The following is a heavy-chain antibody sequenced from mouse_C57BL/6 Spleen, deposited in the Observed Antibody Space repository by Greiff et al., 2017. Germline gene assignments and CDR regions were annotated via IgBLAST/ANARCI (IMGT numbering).Heavy chain of an antibody. D-gene: IGHD4-1*01. CDR2: IYPGDGDT. J-gene: IGHJ3*01. CDR1: GYAFSSSW. Sequence: VQLQQSGPELVKPGASVKISCKASGYAFSSSWMNWVKQRPGKGLEWIGRIYPGDGDTNYNGKFKGKATLTADKSSSTAYMQLSSLTSEDSAVYFCARWETGTPSFAYWGQGTLVTVSA. CDR3: ARWETGTPSFAY. V-gene: IGHV1-82*01.